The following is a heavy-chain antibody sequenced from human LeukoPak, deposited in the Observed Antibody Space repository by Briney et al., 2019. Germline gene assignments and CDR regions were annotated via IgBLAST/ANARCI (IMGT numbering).Heavy chain of an antibody. CDR2: IYSGGST. CDR1: GFTVSSNY. Sequence: GGSLRLSCAASGFTVSSNYMSWVRQAPGKGLEWVSVIYSGGSTYYADSVKGRFTISRDNSKNTLYLQMNSLRAEDTAVYYCAREGMGTYYYDSSGYQWGQGTLVTVSS. D-gene: IGHD3-22*01. J-gene: IGHJ4*02. V-gene: IGHV3-66*01. CDR3: AREGMGTYYYDSSGYQ.